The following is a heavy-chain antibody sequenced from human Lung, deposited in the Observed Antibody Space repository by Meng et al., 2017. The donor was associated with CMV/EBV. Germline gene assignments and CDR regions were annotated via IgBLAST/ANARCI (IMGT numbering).Heavy chain of an antibody. CDR1: GFTFSSYS. D-gene: IGHD6-19*01. J-gene: IGHJ4*01. CDR2: ISSSSSYI. Sequence: GESLKISCAASGFTFSSYSMNWVRQAPGKGLEWVSSISSSSSYIYYADSVKGRFTISRDNAKNSLYLQMNSLGAEDTAVYYCARAGYSSGWYELYFDYWGQGTLVTVSS. CDR3: ARAGYSSGWYELYFDY. V-gene: IGHV3-21*01.